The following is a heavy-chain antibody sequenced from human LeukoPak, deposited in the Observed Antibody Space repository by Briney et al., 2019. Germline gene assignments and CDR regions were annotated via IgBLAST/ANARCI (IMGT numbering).Heavy chain of an antibody. CDR1: GGSISTYY. J-gene: IGHJ4*02. CDR3: ARDLSSFGGYAGFDS. CDR2: IYYSGST. Sequence: WETLTLTCTVSGGSISTYYWSWIRQPPGKGLEWIGYIYYSGSTNYNPSLKSRVTISVDTSKNQFSLKLSSVTAADTAVYYCARDLSSFGGYAGFDSWGQGTLVTVSS. D-gene: IGHD5-12*01. V-gene: IGHV4-59*01.